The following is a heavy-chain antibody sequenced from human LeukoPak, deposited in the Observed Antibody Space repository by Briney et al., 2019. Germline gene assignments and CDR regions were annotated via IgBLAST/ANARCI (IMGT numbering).Heavy chain of an antibody. V-gene: IGHV4-39*07. CDR3: ATQSRGYSYGFPIDY. D-gene: IGHD5-18*01. CDR1: GGSISSSSYY. J-gene: IGHJ4*02. CDR2: IYYSGST. Sequence: SETLSLTCTVSGGSISSSSYYWGWIRQPPGKGLEWIGSIYYSGSTYYNPSLKSRVTISVDTSKNQFSLKLSSVTAADTAVYYCATQSRGYSYGFPIDYWGQGTLVTVSS.